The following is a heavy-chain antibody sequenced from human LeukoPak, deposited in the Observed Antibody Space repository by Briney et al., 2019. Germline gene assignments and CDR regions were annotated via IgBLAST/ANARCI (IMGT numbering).Heavy chain of an antibody. Sequence: SETLSLTCTVSGASISSYYWSWIRQPPGKGLGWIGYIFYTGSTNYNPSLKSRVTISVDTSKNQFSLKLSSVTAADTAVYYCARDLAVAGTGDYWGQGTLVTVSS. V-gene: IGHV4-59*12. CDR1: GASISSYY. D-gene: IGHD6-19*01. J-gene: IGHJ4*02. CDR3: ARDLAVAGTGDY. CDR2: IFYTGST.